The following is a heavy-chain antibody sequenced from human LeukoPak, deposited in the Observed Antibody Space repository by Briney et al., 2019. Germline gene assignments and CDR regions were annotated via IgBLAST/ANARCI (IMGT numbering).Heavy chain of an antibody. J-gene: IGHJ4*02. V-gene: IGHV3-23*01. CDR3: AKSRGTTMIVVVILFDY. Sequence: SGGSLRLSCAASGFTFSSYAMSWVRQAPGKGLEWVSAISGSGGSTYYADSVKGRFTISRDNSRNTLYLQMNSLRAEDTAVYYCAKSRGTTMIVVVILFDYWGQGTLVTVSS. D-gene: IGHD3-22*01. CDR1: GFTFSSYA. CDR2: ISGSGGST.